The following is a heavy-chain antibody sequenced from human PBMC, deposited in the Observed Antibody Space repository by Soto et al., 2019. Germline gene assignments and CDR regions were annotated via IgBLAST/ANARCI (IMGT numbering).Heavy chain of an antibody. CDR3: AKDYGDYPLPFEY. CDR1: GGTFSSYT. V-gene: IGHV1-69*08. J-gene: IGHJ4*02. D-gene: IGHD4-17*01. Sequence: QVQLVQSGAEVKKPGSSVKVSCKASGGTFSSYTISWVRQAPGQGLEWMGRIIPILGIANYAQKFQGRVTITADKSTSTGYMELISLRSEDTAVYYCAKDYGDYPLPFEYWGQGTLVTVSS. CDR2: IIPILGIA.